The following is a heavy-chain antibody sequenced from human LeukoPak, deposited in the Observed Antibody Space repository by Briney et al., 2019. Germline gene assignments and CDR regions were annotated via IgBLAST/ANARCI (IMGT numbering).Heavy chain of an antibody. V-gene: IGHV1-2*06. CDR3: AGVPGEYSYGY. CDR2: INPNSGGT. CDR1: GYTFTGYY. D-gene: IGHD5-18*01. J-gene: IGHJ4*02. Sequence: ASVKVSCKASGYTFTGYYMHWVRQAPGQGLERMGRINPNSGGTNYAQKFQGRVTMTRDTSISTAYMELSRLRSDDTAVYYCAGVPGEYSYGYWGQGTLVTVSS.